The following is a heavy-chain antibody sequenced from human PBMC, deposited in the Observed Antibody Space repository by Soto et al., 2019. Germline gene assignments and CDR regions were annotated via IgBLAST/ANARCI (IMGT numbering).Heavy chain of an antibody. Sequence: ASVKVSCKASGYTFTSYAMHWVRQAPGQRLEWMGWINAGNGNTEYSQKFQGRVTITRDTSASTAYMELSSLRSEDTAVYYCARLPYYDFWSGSPPYYFDYWGQGTLVTVSS. CDR2: INAGNGNT. CDR3: ARLPYYDFWSGSPPYYFDY. D-gene: IGHD3-3*01. J-gene: IGHJ4*02. V-gene: IGHV1-3*01. CDR1: GYTFTSYA.